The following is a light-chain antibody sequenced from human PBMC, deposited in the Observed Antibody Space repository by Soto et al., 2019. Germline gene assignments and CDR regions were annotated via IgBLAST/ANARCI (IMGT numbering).Light chain of an antibody. CDR3: SSYAGNNNFV. CDR2: EVS. CDR1: SSDVGGYNY. J-gene: IGLJ1*01. Sequence: QSVLTQPPSASGSPGRAVTISCTGTSSDVGGYNYVSWYRQDPGKAPKLMIYEVSKRPSGVPDRFSASKSGNTASLTVSGLQAEDEADDYCSSYAGNNNFVFGSGTKLTVL. V-gene: IGLV2-8*01.